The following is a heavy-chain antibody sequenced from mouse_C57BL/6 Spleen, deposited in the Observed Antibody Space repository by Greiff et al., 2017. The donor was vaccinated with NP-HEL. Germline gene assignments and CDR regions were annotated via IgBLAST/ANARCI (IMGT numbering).Heavy chain of an antibody. CDR3: ARDSSGYIYAMDY. D-gene: IGHD3-2*02. CDR2: IYPGDGDT. J-gene: IGHJ4*01. V-gene: IGHV1-80*01. Sequence: QVQLQQSGAELVKPGASVKISCKASGYAFSSYWMNWVKQRPGKGLEWIGQIYPGDGDTNYNGKFEGKATLTADKSSSTAYMQLSSLTSEDSAVYFCARDSSGYIYAMDYWGQGTSVTVSS. CDR1: GYAFSSYW.